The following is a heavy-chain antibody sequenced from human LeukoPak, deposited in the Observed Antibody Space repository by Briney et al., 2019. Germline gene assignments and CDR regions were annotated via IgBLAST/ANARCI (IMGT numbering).Heavy chain of an antibody. Sequence: GGSLRLSCAASGFTFSDAWMTWVRLAPGKGLEWVGRITSKTNGGTTEYAVIVKGRFTISRDDSKDTLFLQMDSLTTEDTAVYYCTESLVHWGQGARVTVSS. CDR3: TESLVH. J-gene: IGHJ4*02. V-gene: IGHV3-15*01. CDR1: GFTFSDAW. CDR2: ITSKTNGGTT. D-gene: IGHD6-13*01.